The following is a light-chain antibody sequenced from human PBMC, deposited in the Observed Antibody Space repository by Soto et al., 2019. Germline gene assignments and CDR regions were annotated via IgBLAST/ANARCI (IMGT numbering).Light chain of an antibody. J-gene: IGLJ1*01. CDR3: TSYKSISTYV. CDR1: SSDVGGYNY. CDR2: DVS. Sequence: QSVLTQPASVSGSPGQSITISCTGTSSDVGGYNYVSWYQQHPGKAPKLMIYDVSNRPSGVSNRFSGSKSGNTASLTISGLQADDVADSYSTSYKSISTYVFRTGT. V-gene: IGLV2-14*01.